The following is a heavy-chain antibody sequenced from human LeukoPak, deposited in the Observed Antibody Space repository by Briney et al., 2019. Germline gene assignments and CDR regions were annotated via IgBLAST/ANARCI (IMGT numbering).Heavy chain of an antibody. J-gene: IGHJ6*02. CDR1: GGSISSYY. Sequence: SSETLSLTCTVSGGSISSYYWSWIRQPPGKGLEWIGYIYDSGSTNYNPSLKSRVTISVDTSKNQFSLKLSSVTAADTAVYYCARAYGYCSSTSCLYYYYGMAVWGQGTTVTVSS. V-gene: IGHV4-59*01. CDR2: IYDSGST. CDR3: ARAYGYCSSTSCLYYYYGMAV. D-gene: IGHD2-2*03.